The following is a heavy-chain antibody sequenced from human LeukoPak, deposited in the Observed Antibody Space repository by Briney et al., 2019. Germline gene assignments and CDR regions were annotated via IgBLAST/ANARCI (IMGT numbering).Heavy chain of an antibody. CDR3: ARDNSVRDEAWWFNP. CDR2: FDPEDGET. J-gene: IGHJ5*02. CDR1: GYTLTELS. V-gene: IGHV1-24*01. D-gene: IGHD5-24*01. Sequence: GASVKVSCKVSGYTLTELSMHWVRQAPGKGLEWMGGFDPEDGETIYAQKFQGRVTMTEDTPTDTDYLELSSLRSEDTAVYYCARDNSVRDEAWWFNPWGQGTLVTVSS.